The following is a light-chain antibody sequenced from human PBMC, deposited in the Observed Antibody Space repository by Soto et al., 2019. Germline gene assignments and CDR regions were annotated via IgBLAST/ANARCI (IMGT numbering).Light chain of an antibody. CDR3: QQYDSYRA. J-gene: IGKJ1*01. CDR1: QGISSY. V-gene: IGKV1-8*01. CDR2: AAS. Sequence: AIRMTRSPSSLSASPGDRVTITCRASQGISSYLAWYQQKPGKAPKLLIYAASTLQSGVPSRFSGSGSGTDFTLTISRLQSEDFATYYCQQYDSYRAFGQGTKVDIK.